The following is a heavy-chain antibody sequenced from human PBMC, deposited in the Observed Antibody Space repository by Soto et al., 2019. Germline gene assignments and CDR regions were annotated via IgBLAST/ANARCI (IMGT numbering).Heavy chain of an antibody. CDR3: ARGGSSWTGAWYFDL. CDR2: IYSSGSA. CDR1: GGSISNYY. J-gene: IGHJ2*01. D-gene: IGHD6-13*01. V-gene: IGHV4-59*01. Sequence: QVQLQESGPGLVKPSETLSLTCTVSGGSISNYYWSWIRQSPGMGLEWIGYIYSSGSANYNPSLKSRFIISVDTSKNQFSLKLNSVTAADTAVYFCARGGSSWTGAWYFDLWGRGTLVTVSS.